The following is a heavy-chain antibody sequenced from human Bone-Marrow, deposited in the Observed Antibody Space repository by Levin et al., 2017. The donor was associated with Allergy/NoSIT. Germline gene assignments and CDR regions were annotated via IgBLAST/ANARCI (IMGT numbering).Heavy chain of an antibody. CDR3: ARDYDLFDF. Sequence: GGSLRLSCKASGYTFIAYYMHWVRQAPGQGLEWMGWINPNSGGTSYAQKFQGRVTMTRDTSINTAYMDLSSLRSDDTAMYYCARDYDLFDFWGQGTLVTVSS. D-gene: IGHD3-22*01. CDR2: INPNSGGT. V-gene: IGHV1-2*02. J-gene: IGHJ4*02. CDR1: GYTFIAYY.